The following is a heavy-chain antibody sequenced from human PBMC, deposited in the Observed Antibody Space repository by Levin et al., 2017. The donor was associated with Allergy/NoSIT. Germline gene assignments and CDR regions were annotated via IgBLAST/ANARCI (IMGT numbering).Heavy chain of an antibody. J-gene: IGHJ6*02. V-gene: IGHV3-30-3*01. D-gene: IGHD3-22*01. CDR3: ARQLRSGHYYDSSGGGYGMDV. CDR2: ISYDGSNK. CDR1: GFTFSSYA. Sequence: GESLKISCAASGFTFSSYAMHWVRPAPGKGLEWVALISYDGSNKYYADSVKGRFTISRDNSKNTLYLQMNSLRAEDTAVYYCARQLRSGHYYDSSGGGYGMDVWGQGTTVTVSS.